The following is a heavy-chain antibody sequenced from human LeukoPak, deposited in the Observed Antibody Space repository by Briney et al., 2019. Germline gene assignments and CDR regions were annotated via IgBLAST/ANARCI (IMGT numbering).Heavy chain of an antibody. J-gene: IGHJ3*02. CDR2: ISGTGSST. Sequence: GGSLRLSCAASGLTFSSYAMSWVRQAPGKGLEWVSAISGTGSSTYYTDSVKGRFTISRDNSKNTLYLQMNTLRAEDTAVYYCAKAYDSSAYLRDAAFDIWGQGTMVTVSS. CDR1: GLTFSSYA. D-gene: IGHD3-22*01. V-gene: IGHV3-23*01. CDR3: AKAYDSSAYLRDAAFDI.